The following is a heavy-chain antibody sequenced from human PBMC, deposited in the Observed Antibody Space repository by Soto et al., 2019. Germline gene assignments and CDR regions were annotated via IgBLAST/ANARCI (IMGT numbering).Heavy chain of an antibody. D-gene: IGHD5-18*01. J-gene: IGHJ4*02. CDR2: ISYDGSNK. Sequence: GWSLRLSCAAPVLTFSRYALHWVRQAPGKGLEWVAVISYDGSNKYYADSVKGRFTISRDNSKNTLYLQMNSLRAEDTAVYYCARDRSGYSYGLLDYWGPGTLITISS. V-gene: IGHV3-30-3*01. CDR1: VLTFSRYA. CDR3: ARDRSGYSYGLLDY.